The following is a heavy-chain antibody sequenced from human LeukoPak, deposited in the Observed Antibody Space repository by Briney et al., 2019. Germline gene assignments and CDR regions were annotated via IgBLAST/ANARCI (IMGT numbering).Heavy chain of an antibody. CDR2: IYYTGST. CDR1: GGSISSSSYY. D-gene: IGHD1-1*01. V-gene: IGHV4-39*07. Sequence: SETLSLTCTVSGGSISSSSYYWGWIRQPPGKGLEWIGTIYYTGSTYYNPSLKSRVTMSVDTSKNQFSLKLSSVTAADTAVYYCARDRGTWNDDGFDYWGQGTLVTVSS. J-gene: IGHJ4*02. CDR3: ARDRGTWNDDGFDY.